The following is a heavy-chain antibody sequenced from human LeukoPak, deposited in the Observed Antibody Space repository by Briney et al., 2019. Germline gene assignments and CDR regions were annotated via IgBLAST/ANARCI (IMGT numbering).Heavy chain of an antibody. CDR1: GGSISSSSYY. J-gene: IGHJ4*02. Sequence: PSETLSLTCTVSGGSISSSSYYWGWIRQPPGKGLEWIGSIYYSGSTYYNPSLKSRVTISVDTSKNQFSLKLGSVTAADTAVYYCAKSSTRAYFDYWGQGTLVTVSS. D-gene: IGHD6-13*01. CDR2: IYYSGST. V-gene: IGHV4-39*01. CDR3: AKSSTRAYFDY.